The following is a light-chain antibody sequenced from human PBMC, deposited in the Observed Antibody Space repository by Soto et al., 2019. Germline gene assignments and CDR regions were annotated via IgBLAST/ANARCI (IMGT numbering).Light chain of an antibody. V-gene: IGKV3-20*01. CDR2: VAS. CDR1: QSVGGRY. J-gene: IGKJ1*01. Sequence: EIVLTQSPGTLSLSPGERATLSCRASQSVGGRYLAWFQQKPGQAPRLLIYVASTRATGVPDRFSGSGSATDFSLIINRLEPEDFAVYYCQHYGSSTWTFGQGTKVEIK. CDR3: QHYGSSTWT.